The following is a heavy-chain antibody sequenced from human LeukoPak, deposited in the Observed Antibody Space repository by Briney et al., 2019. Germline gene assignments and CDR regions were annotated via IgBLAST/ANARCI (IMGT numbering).Heavy chain of an antibody. CDR3: ARAPRSSGWSDFDY. CDR2: IYHSGST. D-gene: IGHD6-19*01. Sequence: SGTLSLTCAVSGGSISSSNWWSWVRQPPGKGLEWLGEIYHSGSTNYNPSLQSRVTISVDTSKNQFSLKLSSVTAADTAVYYCARAPRSSGWSDFDYWGQGTLVTVSS. CDR1: GGSISSSNW. J-gene: IGHJ4*02. V-gene: IGHV4-4*02.